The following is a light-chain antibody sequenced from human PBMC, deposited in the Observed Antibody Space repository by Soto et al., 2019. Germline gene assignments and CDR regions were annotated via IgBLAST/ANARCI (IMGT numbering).Light chain of an antibody. J-gene: IGLJ1*01. V-gene: IGLV2-14*01. CDR1: SSDVGGYND. CDR3: SSYASSSPYV. CDR2: EVS. Sequence: QSALTQPASVSGSDGQSITISCTGTSSDVGGYNDVSWYQQRPGKAPKLIIYEVSNRPSGVSNRFSGSKSGNTASLTISGLQGDDEADYYSSSYASSSPYVFGTGTKLTVL.